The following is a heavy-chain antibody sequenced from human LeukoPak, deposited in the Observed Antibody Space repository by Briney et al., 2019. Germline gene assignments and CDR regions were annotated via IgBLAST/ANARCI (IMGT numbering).Heavy chain of an antibody. CDR3: ARSGYSYGADSLDI. J-gene: IGHJ3*02. CDR1: GGSISSGSYY. V-gene: IGHV4-61*01. Sequence: SETLSLTCTVSGGSISSGSYYWSWIRQPPGKGLEWIGYIYYSGSTNYNPSLKSRVTISVDTSKNQFSLKLSSVTAADTAVYFCARSGYSYGADSLDIWGQGTMVTVSS. D-gene: IGHD5-18*01. CDR2: IYYSGST.